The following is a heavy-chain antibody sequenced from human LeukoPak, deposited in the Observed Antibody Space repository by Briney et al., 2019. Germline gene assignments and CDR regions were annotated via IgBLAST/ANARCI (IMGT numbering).Heavy chain of an antibody. CDR3: TKVSQWGNSRWYEGD. J-gene: IGHJ4*02. V-gene: IGHV3-23*01. CDR2: ISADGPT. CDR1: GFTFSSYA. D-gene: IGHD6-13*01. Sequence: LSGGSLRLSCAASGFTFSSYAMHWVRQPPGKGLDWVASISADGPTYYADSVKGRFTISIDNSKNTLSLQMNSLSGEDTAVYYCTKVSQWGNSRWYEGDWGQGTLVTVSS.